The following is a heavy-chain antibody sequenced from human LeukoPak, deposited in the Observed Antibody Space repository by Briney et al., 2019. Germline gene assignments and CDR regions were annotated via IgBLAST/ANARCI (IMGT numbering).Heavy chain of an antibody. J-gene: IGHJ4*02. V-gene: IGHV3-7*03. D-gene: IGHD6-13*01. CDR3: ARSIPYGTTWYGRSDY. CDR1: GFPFSSYS. Sequence: GGSLRLSCAASGFPFSSYSMTWVRQAPGKGLEWVANIKPDGTTKFYVDSVKGRFTISRDNALNSLYLQMNSLRAEDTAIYYCARSIPYGTTWYGRSDYWGQGTLVTVPS. CDR2: IKPDGTTK.